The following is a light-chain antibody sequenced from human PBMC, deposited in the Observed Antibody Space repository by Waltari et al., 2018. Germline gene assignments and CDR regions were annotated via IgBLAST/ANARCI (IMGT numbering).Light chain of an antibody. J-gene: IGLJ2*01. CDR1: SSDVGGYNY. CDR3: SSYISSSTLEL. V-gene: IGLV2-14*03. CDR2: DVS. Sequence: QSALPQPASVSGSPGQSITISCTGTSSDVGGYNYVSWYQQHPAKAPKLMIFDVSNRPSGVSNRFSGSKSGTTASLTISGLQAEDEADYYCSSYISSSTLELFGGGTSLTVL.